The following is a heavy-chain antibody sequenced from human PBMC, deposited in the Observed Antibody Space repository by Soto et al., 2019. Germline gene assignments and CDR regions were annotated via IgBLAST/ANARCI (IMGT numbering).Heavy chain of an antibody. D-gene: IGHD2-15*01. Sequence: EVQLLESGGGLVQPGGSLRLSCAASGFSFSTYAMSWVRQSPGKGLAWVSGISGNSGSTYYADFVKGRFTVSRDNSKNTVYLQMNSLRGDDTAVYYCAKVSVLVLAAGDWFDPWGQGTLVTVSS. V-gene: IGHV3-23*01. CDR3: AKVSVLVLAAGDWFDP. J-gene: IGHJ5*02. CDR1: GFSFSTYA. CDR2: ISGNSGST.